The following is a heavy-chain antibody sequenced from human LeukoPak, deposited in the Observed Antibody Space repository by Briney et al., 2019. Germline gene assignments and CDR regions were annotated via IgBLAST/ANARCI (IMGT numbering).Heavy chain of an antibody. D-gene: IGHD2-2*01. CDR3: ARIAGIAPYCSRTSCYGDFDY. V-gene: IGHV4-34*01. J-gene: IGHJ4*02. Sequence: SETLSLTCAVDGGSFSGYYWSWIRQPPGKGLEWIGVINHSGSTNYNPSLKSRVTISVDTSKDQFSLKLSSVTAADTAVYYCARIAGIAPYCSRTSCYGDFDYWGQGTLVTVSS. CDR1: GGSFSGYY. CDR2: INHSGST.